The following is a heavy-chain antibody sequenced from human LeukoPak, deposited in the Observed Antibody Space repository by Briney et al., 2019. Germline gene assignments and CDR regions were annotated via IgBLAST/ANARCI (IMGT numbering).Heavy chain of an antibody. D-gene: IGHD4-23*01. J-gene: IGHJ4*02. Sequence: PSETLSLTCTVFGGSISSSSYYWGWIRHPPGKGLEWIGSIYYSGSTYYNPSLKSRVTISVDTSKNQFSLKLSSVTAADTAVYYCARLRWRYFDYWGQGTLVTVSS. CDR2: IYYSGST. V-gene: IGHV4-39*01. CDR3: ARLRWRYFDY. CDR1: GGSISSSSYY.